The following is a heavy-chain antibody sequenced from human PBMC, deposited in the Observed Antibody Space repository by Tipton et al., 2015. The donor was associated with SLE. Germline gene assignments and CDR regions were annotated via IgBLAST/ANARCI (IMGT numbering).Heavy chain of an antibody. CDR3: IASGYSYGGYFDY. Sequence: TLSLTCTVSGGSISSSSYYWGWIRQPPGKGLEWIGSIYHSGSTYYNPSLKSRVTISVDTSKNQFSLKLSSVTAADTAVYYCIASGYSYGGYFDYWGQGTLGTVSS. CDR2: IYHSGST. V-gene: IGHV4-39*07. CDR1: GGSISSSSYY. J-gene: IGHJ4*02. D-gene: IGHD5-18*01.